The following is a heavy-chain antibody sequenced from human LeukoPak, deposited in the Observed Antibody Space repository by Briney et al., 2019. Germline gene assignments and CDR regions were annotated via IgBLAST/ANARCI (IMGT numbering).Heavy chain of an antibody. CDR1: AFTFSNFA. J-gene: IGHJ5*02. Sequence: GGSLRRSGSASAFTFSNFAMHWLRHAPGNGREYVSAISSSGDKSYYANSVKVRFTISRDNSKNTLYLQMKRLRAKDTAVYYCAKDLAWGCFDPWGQGTIVTASS. V-gene: IGHV3-64*04. CDR2: ISSSGDKS. CDR3: AKDLAWGCFDP. D-gene: IGHD3-16*01.